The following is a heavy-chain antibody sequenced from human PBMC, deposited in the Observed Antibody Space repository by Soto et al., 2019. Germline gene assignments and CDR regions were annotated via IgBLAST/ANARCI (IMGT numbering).Heavy chain of an antibody. CDR2: IYYSGST. J-gene: IGHJ4*02. CDR3: ARDPVRGDGYTLDY. V-gene: IGHV4-61*01. D-gene: IGHD3-10*01. CDR1: GGSVSSGSYY. Sequence: SEPLSLTCPVSGGSVSSGSYYWRWIRQPPGKGLEWIGYIYYSGSTNYNPSLKSRVTISVDASKNQFSLKLSSVTAADTAVYYCARDPVRGDGYTLDYWGQGALVTV.